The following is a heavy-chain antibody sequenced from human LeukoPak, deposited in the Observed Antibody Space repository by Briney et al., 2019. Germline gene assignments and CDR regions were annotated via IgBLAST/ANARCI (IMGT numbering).Heavy chain of an antibody. CDR3: ARLRTWGDKAFDY. CDR1: GFTFNAFG. D-gene: IGHD2-21*02. J-gene: IGHJ4*02. CDR2: IGTTSGAI. V-gene: IGHV3-48*01. Sequence: GGSLRLSCAASGFTFNAFGMNWVRQAPGKGLEWVSYIGTTSGAIYYADSVKGRFTISRDSAKNSLYLQMNSLRAEDTAVYYCARLRTWGDKAFDYWGQGTLVTVSS.